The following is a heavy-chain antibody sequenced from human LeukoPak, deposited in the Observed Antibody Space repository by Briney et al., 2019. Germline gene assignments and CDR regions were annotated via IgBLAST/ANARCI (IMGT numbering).Heavy chain of an antibody. V-gene: IGHV3-53*05. J-gene: IGHJ6*02. CDR1: GFTVSSNY. D-gene: IGHD5-24*01. CDR2: IYSGGST. CDR3: AKDLATNYYYYYGMDV. Sequence: GGSLRLSCAASGFTVSSNYMSWVRRAPGKGLEWVSVIYSGGSTYYADSVKGRFTISRDNSKNTLYLQMNSLRAEDTAVYYCAKDLATNYYYYYGMDVWGQGTTVTVSS.